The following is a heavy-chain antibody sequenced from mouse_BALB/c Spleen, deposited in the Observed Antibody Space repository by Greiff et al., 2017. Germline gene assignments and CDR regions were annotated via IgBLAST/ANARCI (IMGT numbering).Heavy chain of an antibody. CDR3: AREGNYGRFAY. Sequence: VQVVESGAELVRPGTSVKVSCKASGYAFTNYLIEWVKQRPGQGLEWIGVINPGSGGTNYNEKFKGKATLTADKSSSTAYMQLSSLTSDDSAVYFCAREGNYGRFAYWGQGTLVTVSA. V-gene: IGHV1-54*01. J-gene: IGHJ3*01. CDR1: GYAFTNYL. D-gene: IGHD2-1*01. CDR2: INPGSGGT.